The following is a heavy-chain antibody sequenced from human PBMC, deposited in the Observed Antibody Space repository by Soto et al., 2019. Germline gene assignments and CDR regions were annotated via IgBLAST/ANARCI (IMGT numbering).Heavy chain of an antibody. CDR1: GGSISNYY. CDR3: ARRYGGAVDY. CDR2: IYFSGST. D-gene: IGHD3-10*01. Sequence: ETLSLTCTVSGGSISNYYWSWIRQPPGKGLEWIGYIYFSGSTNYNPSLKSRVTLSVDTSKNQFSLKLSSVTAADTAVYYCARRYGGAVDYWGQGTLVTVSS. J-gene: IGHJ4*02. V-gene: IGHV4-59*08.